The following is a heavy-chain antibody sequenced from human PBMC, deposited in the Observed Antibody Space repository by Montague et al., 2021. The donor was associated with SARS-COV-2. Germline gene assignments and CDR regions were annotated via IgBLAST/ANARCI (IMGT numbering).Heavy chain of an antibody. V-gene: IGHV4-39*01. CDR2: IYYSGST. J-gene: IGHJ5*02. CDR1: GGSISSSSNY. Sequence: SETLSLTCTVSGGSISSSSNYWGWIRQPPGKGLEWIGSIYYSGSTYYXXXLKSRVTISVDTSKNQFSLKLNSVTAADTAVYYCARLVWFGELSSENWFDPWGQGTWVTVSS. D-gene: IGHD3-10*01. CDR3: ARLVWFGELSSENWFDP.